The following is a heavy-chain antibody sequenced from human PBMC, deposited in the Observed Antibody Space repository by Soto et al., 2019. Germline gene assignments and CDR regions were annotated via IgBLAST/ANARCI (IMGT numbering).Heavy chain of an antibody. CDR2: INSDGITT. CDR3: AMGAYRLWLNDY. J-gene: IGHJ4*02. D-gene: IGHD3-16*01. V-gene: IGHV3-74*01. Sequence: EVQLVESGGGLVQPGGSLRLSCAASGFTFSSYWMHWVRQAPGKGLVWVSRINSDGITTNYADSVKGRITISRDNAKNTLYLHTSRLRAEDSALYYCAMGAYRLWLNDYWGQGSLVTVAS. CDR1: GFTFSSYW.